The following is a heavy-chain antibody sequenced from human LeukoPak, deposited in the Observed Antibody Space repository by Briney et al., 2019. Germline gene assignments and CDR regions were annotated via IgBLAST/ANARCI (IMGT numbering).Heavy chain of an antibody. Sequence: GGSLRLSCAASGFTFSNAWMSWVRQAPGKGLEWVGRIKSKTDGGTTDYAAPVKGRLTISRDDSKNTLYLQMNSLKTEDTAVYYCAKSVSGIFDYWGQGTLVTVSS. V-gene: IGHV3-15*01. J-gene: IGHJ4*02. D-gene: IGHD1-26*01. CDR3: AKSVSGIFDY. CDR1: GFTFSNAW. CDR2: IKSKTDGGTT.